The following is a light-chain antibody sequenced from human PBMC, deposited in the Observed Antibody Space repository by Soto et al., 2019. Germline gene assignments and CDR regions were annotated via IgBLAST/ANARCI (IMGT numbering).Light chain of an antibody. CDR1: QSVSSNY. V-gene: IGKV3-20*01. CDR3: QQYGDLPWT. J-gene: IGKJ1*01. CDR2: GAS. Sequence: ALTQSPGTLSSSPGERATLSCRASQSVSSNYFAWYKQKPGQAPRLLSYGASSRATGIPDRFSGSGSGTEFTLTIDRLQSEDFAVYFCQQYGDLPWTFGQGTKVDI.